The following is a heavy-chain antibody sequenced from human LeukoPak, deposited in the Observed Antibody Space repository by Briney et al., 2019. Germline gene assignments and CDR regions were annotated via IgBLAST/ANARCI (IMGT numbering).Heavy chain of an antibody. CDR1: GFTLSSYG. CDR3: ARSPRRSLNWFDP. Sequence: PGGSLRLSCVASGFTLSSYGMHWVRQAPGKGLEWVAVIWYDGSNKYYADSVKGRFTISRDNSKNTLYLQMNSLRAEDTAVYYCARSPRRSLNWFDPWGQGTLVTVSS. CDR2: IWYDGSNK. V-gene: IGHV3-33*01. J-gene: IGHJ5*02.